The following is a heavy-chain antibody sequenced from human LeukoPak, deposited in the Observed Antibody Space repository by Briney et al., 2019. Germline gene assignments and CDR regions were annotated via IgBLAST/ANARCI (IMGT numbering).Heavy chain of an antibody. CDR1: GVSITTYY. Sequence: SETLSLTCTDSGVSITTYYWSWIRQPPGKGLEWIGEINHSGSTNYNPSLKSRVTISVDTSKNQFSLKLSSVTAADTAVYYCARGRGYYYGSVSYYNRWFDPWGQGTLVTVSS. J-gene: IGHJ5*02. CDR2: INHSGST. D-gene: IGHD3-10*01. CDR3: ARGRGYYYGSVSYYNRWFDP. V-gene: IGHV4-34*01.